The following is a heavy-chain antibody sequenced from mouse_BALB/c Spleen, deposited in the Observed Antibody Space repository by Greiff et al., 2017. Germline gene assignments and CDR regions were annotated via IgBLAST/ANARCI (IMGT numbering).Heavy chain of an antibody. CDR1: GYSFTGYF. CDR3: GSGGLRLYAMDY. V-gene: IGHV1-37*01. J-gene: IGHJ4*01. Sequence: EVQLQQSGPELVKPGASVKISCKASGYSFTGYFMNWEKQSHGKSLEWIGRINPYNGDTFYNQKFKGKAILTVDKSSSTAHMELLSLTSEDSAVYYCGSGGLRLYAMDYWGQGTSVTVSA. D-gene: IGHD2-2*01. CDR2: INPYNGDT.